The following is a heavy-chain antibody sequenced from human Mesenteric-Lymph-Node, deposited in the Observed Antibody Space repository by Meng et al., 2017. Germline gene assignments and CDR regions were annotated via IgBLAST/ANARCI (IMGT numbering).Heavy chain of an antibody. CDR1: GFTFDDYA. Sequence: SLKISCAASGFTFDDYAMHWVRQAPGKGLEWVSGISWNSGSIGYADSVKGRFTISRDNAKNSLYLQMNSLRAEDTALYYCAKDIDQSSGWYEDAFDIWGQGTMVTVSS. V-gene: IGHV3-9*01. J-gene: IGHJ3*02. D-gene: IGHD6-19*01. CDR3: AKDIDQSSGWYEDAFDI. CDR2: ISWNSGSI.